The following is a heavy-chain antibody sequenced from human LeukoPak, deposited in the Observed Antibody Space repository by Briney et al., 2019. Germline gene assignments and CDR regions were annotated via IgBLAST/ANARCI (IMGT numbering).Heavy chain of an antibody. CDR2: IYYSGST. CDR1: GGSITSNIHF. Sequence: SETLSLTCTVSGGSITSNIHFWSWIRQPPGKGLEWIGYIYYSGSTNYNPSLKSRVTISVDTSKNQFSLKLSSVTAADTAVYYCASSYLHYNWNDEVRFDYWGQGTLVTVSS. D-gene: IGHD1-1*01. CDR3: ASSYLHYNWNDEVRFDY. V-gene: IGHV4-59*08. J-gene: IGHJ4*02.